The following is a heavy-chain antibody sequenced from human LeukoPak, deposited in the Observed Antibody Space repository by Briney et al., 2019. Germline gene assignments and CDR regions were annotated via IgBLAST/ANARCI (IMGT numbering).Heavy chain of an antibody. D-gene: IGHD1-26*01. Sequence: PGGSLRLSCAASGFTFSSYAMSWVRQAPGKGLEWVSGISGSRGTTYYADSVKGRLTISRDNSKNTLYLQMNSLRAEDTAVYYCAKDLGRYRNNYFDYWGQGTLVTVSS. CDR1: GFTFSSYA. J-gene: IGHJ4*02. CDR2: ISGSRGTT. V-gene: IGHV3-23*01. CDR3: AKDLGRYRNNYFDY.